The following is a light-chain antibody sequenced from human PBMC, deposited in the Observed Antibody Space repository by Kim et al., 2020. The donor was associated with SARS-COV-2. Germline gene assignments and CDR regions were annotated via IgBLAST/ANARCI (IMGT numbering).Light chain of an antibody. V-gene: IGKV1-8*01. CDR2: AAS. J-gene: IGKJ2*03. CDR1: QGISSY. CDR3: QQYYSYPRS. Sequence: SASKGDRVTITCRASQGISSYLAWYQQKPGKAPKLLIYAASTLQSGVPSRFGGSGSGTDFTLTISCLQSEDFATYYCQQYYSYPRSFGQGTKLEI.